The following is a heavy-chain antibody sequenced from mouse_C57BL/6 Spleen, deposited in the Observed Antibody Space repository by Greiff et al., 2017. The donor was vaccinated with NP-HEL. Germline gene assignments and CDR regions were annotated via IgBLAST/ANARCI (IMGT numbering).Heavy chain of an antibody. Sequence: VQLQQPGAELVRPGTSVKLSCKASGYTFTSYWMHWVKQRPGQGLEWIGVIDPSDSYTNYNQKFKGKATLTVDTSSSTAYMQLSSLTSEDSAVYYCARCDYETGGFAYWGQGTLVTVSA. V-gene: IGHV1-59*01. CDR3: ARCDYETGGFAY. CDR2: IDPSDSYT. CDR1: GYTFTSYW. D-gene: IGHD2-4*01. J-gene: IGHJ3*01.